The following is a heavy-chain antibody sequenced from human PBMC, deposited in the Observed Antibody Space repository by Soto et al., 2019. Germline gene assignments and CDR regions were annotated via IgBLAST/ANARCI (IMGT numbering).Heavy chain of an antibody. CDR1: GGSISSSSYY. CDR3: ASIPSSSWYVIGY. J-gene: IGHJ4*02. D-gene: IGHD6-13*01. V-gene: IGHV4-39*01. CDR2: IYYSGST. Sequence: NPSETLSLTCTVSGGSISSSSYYWGWIRQPPGKGLEWIGSIYYSGSTYYNPSLKSRVTISVDTSTNQFSLKLSSVTAADTAVYYCASIPSSSWYVIGYWGQGTLVTVSS.